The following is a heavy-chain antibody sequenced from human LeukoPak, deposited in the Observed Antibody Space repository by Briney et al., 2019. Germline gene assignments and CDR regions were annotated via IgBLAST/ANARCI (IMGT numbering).Heavy chain of an antibody. D-gene: IGHD2-21*01. CDR2: ISYDGSNK. CDR3: AKDRPFLDY. Sequence: GGSLRLSCAASELTFSSYGMHWVRQAPGKGLEWVAVISYDGSNKYYADSVKGRFTISRDNSKNTPYLQMNSLRAEDTGVYYCAKDRPFLDYWGQGTLVTVSS. J-gene: IGHJ4*02. CDR1: ELTFSSYG. V-gene: IGHV3-30*18.